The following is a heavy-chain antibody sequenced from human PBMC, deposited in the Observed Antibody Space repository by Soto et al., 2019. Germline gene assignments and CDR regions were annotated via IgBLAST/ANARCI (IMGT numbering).Heavy chain of an antibody. V-gene: IGHV3-11*06. CDR2: ISSSSSYI. CDR3: ARVDYYPDY. D-gene: IGHD3-22*01. J-gene: IGHJ4*02. Sequence: GGSLRLSCAASGFTFSDYYMSWIRQAPGKGLEWVSYISSSSSYIYYADSVKGRFTISRDNAKNSLYLQMNSLRAEDAAVYYRARVDYYPDYWGQGTLVTVSS. CDR1: GFTFSDYY.